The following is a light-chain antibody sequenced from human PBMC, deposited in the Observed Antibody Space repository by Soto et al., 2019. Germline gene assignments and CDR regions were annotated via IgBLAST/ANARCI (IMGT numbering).Light chain of an antibody. CDR3: QHYYSIPWT. CDR2: WAS. Sequence: IVMTQSPDSLAVSLGERATINCKSSQSVFSNSNNKNCLAWYQQKPGQPPRLLIYWASTRESGVPDRFSGSGSGTDFTLTISSLQAEDVAVYYCQHYYSIPWTFGQGTKVEIK. J-gene: IGKJ1*01. CDR1: QSVFSNSNNKNC. V-gene: IGKV4-1*01.